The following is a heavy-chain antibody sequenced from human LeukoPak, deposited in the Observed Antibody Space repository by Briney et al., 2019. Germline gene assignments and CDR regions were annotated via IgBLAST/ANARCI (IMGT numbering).Heavy chain of an antibody. D-gene: IGHD3-22*01. V-gene: IGHV3-30*18. J-gene: IGHJ3*02. CDR3: AKDRSTYYYDSSGYYPDAFDI. CDR2: ISYDGSNK. CDR1: GFIFSSYG. Sequence: PGGSLRLSCAASGFIFSSYGMHWVRQAPGKGLEWVAVISYDGSNKYYADSVKGRFTISSDNSKNTLYLQMNSLRAEDTAVYYCAKDRSTYYYDSSGYYPDAFDIWGQGTMVTVSS.